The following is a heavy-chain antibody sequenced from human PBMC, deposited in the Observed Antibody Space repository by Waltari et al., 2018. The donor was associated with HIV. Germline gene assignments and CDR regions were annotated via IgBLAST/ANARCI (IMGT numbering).Heavy chain of an antibody. J-gene: IGHJ2*01. CDR2: IWYDGINK. CDR3: ARDLRTGSTDWFFDL. Sequence: QMQLVESGGGVVQPGRSLRLSCVASGFNFGYSGMPWVRQAPGKGLEWVAVIWYDGINKYYRDSVKGRLTISRDNSKNTVFLQMDSLRAEDTAMYYCARDLRTGSTDWFFDLWGRGTLVTVSS. V-gene: IGHV3-33*01. CDR1: GFNFGYSG. D-gene: IGHD3-9*01.